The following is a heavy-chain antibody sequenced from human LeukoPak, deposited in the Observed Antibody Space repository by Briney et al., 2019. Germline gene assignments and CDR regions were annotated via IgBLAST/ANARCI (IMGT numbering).Heavy chain of an antibody. V-gene: IGHV4-39*01. J-gene: IGHJ4*02. CDR2: IYYSGNT. CDR1: GFTVSSNY. CDR3: ARLPKTYDFWSPYYAH. D-gene: IGHD3-3*01. Sequence: PGGSLRLSCAASGFTVSSNYMSWVRQAPGKGLEWIGSIYYSGNTHFNPSLKSRVTISLDTSKNQFSLNLNSVTAADTAVYYCARLPKTYDFWSPYYAHWGQGTLVTVSS.